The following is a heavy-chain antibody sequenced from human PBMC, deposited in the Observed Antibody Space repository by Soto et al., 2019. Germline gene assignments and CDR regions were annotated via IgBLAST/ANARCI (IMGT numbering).Heavy chain of an antibody. CDR2: IHYTGPT. V-gene: IGHV4-59*01. CDR3: VRVAYCGLFDY. D-gene: IGHD3-10*01. J-gene: IGHJ4*02. CDR1: RGSINNSY. Sequence: QVLLQESGPGLVKPSETLSLTCTVARGSINNSYWTWIRQPPGKRLEWIGYIHYTGPTNHNPSLRCRVTMSVDTYNNKYSLKLSSVTAADTAGDYCVRVAYCGLFDYWGPGNMVTVSS.